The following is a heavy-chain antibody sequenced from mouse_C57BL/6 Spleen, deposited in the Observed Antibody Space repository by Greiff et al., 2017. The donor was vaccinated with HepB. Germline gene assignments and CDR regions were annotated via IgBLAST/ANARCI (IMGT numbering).Heavy chain of an antibody. J-gene: IGHJ1*03. V-gene: IGHV5-4*03. CDR2: ISDGGSYT. CDR3: ARAMVTTGYWYFDV. CDR1: GFTFSSYA. D-gene: IGHD2-2*01. Sequence: EVKVVESGGGLVKPGGSLKLSCAASGFTFSSYAMSWVRQTPEKRLEWVATISDGGSYTYYPDNVKGRFTISRDNAKNNLYLQMSHLKSEDTAMYYCARAMVTTGYWYFDVWGTGTTVTVSS.